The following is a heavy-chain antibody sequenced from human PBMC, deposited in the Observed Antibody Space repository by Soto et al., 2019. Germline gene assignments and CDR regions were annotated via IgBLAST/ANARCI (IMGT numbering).Heavy chain of an antibody. V-gene: IGHV3-64D*06. D-gene: IGHD5-12*01. CDR1: GFTFSSYA. CDR3: VKGKRLWLRWPGGMDV. CDR2: ISSNGGST. Sequence: GGSLRLSCSASGFTFSSYAMHLVRQAPGKGLEYVSAISSNGGSTYYADSVKGRFTISRDNSKNTLYLQMSSLRAGDTAVYYCVKGKRLWLRWPGGMDVWGQGTTVTVSS. J-gene: IGHJ6*02.